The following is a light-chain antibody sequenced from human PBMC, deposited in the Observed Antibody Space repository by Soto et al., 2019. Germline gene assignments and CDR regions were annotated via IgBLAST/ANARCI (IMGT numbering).Light chain of an antibody. CDR1: SSDVGNYDL. CDR2: AGS. Sequence: QSVLTQPASVSGSPGQSITISCTGSSSDVGNYDLVSWYQQHPGKDPKLMIYAGSKRPSGVSHRFSGSKSGNTASLTISGLQAEDDADYYCCSYAGRSTWVFGGGTKLTVL. CDR3: CSYAGRSTWV. J-gene: IGLJ3*02. V-gene: IGLV2-23*01.